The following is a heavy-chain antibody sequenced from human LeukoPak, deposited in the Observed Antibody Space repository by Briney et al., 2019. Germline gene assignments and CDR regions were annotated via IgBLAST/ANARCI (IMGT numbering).Heavy chain of an antibody. J-gene: IGHJ4*02. CDR1: GFSLSTSGVG. CDR3: AHRLDDFWSGYYYFDY. Sequence: SGPTLVKPTQTLTLTCTSSGFSLSTSGVGVGWIRQPPGKALEWLALIYWNDDKRYSPSLKSRLTITKDTSKNQVVLTMTNMDPVDTATYYCAHRLDDFWSGYYYFDYWGQGTLVTVSS. D-gene: IGHD3-3*01. V-gene: IGHV2-5*01. CDR2: IYWNDDK.